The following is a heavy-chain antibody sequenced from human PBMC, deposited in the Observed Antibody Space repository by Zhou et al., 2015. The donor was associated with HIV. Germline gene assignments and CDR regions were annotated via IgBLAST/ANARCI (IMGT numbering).Heavy chain of an antibody. CDR2: INPNSGGT. D-gene: IGHD2-2*01. J-gene: IGHJ6*02. Sequence: QVQLVQSGAEVKKPGASVKVSCKASGYTFTGFSGYYMHWVRQAPGQGLEWMGWINPNSGGTNYAQKFQGRVTMTRNTSISTAYMELSSLRSEDTAVYYCARDQGKLGYCSSTSCLHDGMDVVGPRDHGHRLL. V-gene: IGHV1-2*02. CDR3: ARDQGKLGYCSSTSCLHDGMDV. CDR1: GYTFTGFSGYY.